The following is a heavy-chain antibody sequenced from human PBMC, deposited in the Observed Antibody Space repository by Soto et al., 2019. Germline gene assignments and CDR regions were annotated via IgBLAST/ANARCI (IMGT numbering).Heavy chain of an antibody. CDR1: GFTFSSYA. D-gene: IGHD6-13*01. Sequence: EVQLLESGGGLVQPGGSLRLSCAASGFTFSSYAMSWVRQAPXXXXEWVSAISGSGGSTYYADSVKGRFTISRDNSKNTLYLQMNSLRAEDXAVYYCAKDRGIAAAGTVYWGQGTLVTVSS. J-gene: IGHJ4*02. V-gene: IGHV3-23*01. CDR2: ISGSGGST. CDR3: AKDRGIAAAGTVY.